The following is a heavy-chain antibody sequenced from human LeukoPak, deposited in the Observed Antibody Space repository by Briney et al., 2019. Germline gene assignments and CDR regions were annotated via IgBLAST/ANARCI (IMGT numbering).Heavy chain of an antibody. J-gene: IGHJ5*02. CDR1: GFTFSSYA. D-gene: IGHD2-15*01. Sequence: GGSLRLSCVVSGFTFSSYAMNWVRQAPGKGLEWVSAISGSGGSTYYADSVKGRFTISRDNSKNTLYLQMNNLRAEDTAVYYCAKDPIGYCSGGSCYPWGQETRDTVSS. CDR3: AKDPIGYCSGGSCYP. CDR2: ISGSGGST. V-gene: IGHV3-23*01.